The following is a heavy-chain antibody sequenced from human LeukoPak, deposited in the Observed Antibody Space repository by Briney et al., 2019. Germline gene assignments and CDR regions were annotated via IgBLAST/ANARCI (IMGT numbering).Heavy chain of an antibody. V-gene: IGHV3-30*02. CDR2: IRYDGSNK. J-gene: IGHJ3*02. Sequence: GGSLRLSCAASGFTFSSYGMHWVRQAPGKGLEGVAFIRYDGSNKYYADSVKGRFTISRDNSKNTLYLQMDSLRAEDTAVYYCAKLSNDAFDIWGQGTMVTVSS. CDR1: GFTFSSYG. CDR3: AKLSNDAFDI.